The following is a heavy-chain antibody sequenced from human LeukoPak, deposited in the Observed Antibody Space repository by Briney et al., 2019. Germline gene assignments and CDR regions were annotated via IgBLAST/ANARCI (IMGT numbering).Heavy chain of an antibody. D-gene: IGHD6-19*01. V-gene: IGHV1-2*02. CDR1: GYTFTGYY. CDR2: INPNSGGT. CDR3: ARGPPIAGAREAARD. Sequence: ASVKVSCKASGYTFTGYYMHWVRQAPGQGLEWMGWINPNSGGTNYAQKFQGRVTMTRDTSISTAYMELSRLRSDDTAVYYCARGPPIAGAREAARDWGQGTLVTVSS. J-gene: IGHJ4*02.